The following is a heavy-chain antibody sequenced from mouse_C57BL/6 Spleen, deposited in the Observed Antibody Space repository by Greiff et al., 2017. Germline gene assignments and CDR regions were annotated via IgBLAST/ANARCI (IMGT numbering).Heavy chain of an antibody. CDR3: ARHNWDGFDY. V-gene: IGHV1-61*01. CDR1: GYTFTSYW. Sequence: QVQLQQPGAELVRPGSSVKLSCKASGYTFTSYWMAWVKQRPGQGLEWIGNIYPSDSETHYNQKFKDKATLTVDKSSSTAYMQLSSLTSEDSAVYYCARHNWDGFDYWGQGTTLTVSS. CDR2: IYPSDSET. D-gene: IGHD4-1*02. J-gene: IGHJ2*01.